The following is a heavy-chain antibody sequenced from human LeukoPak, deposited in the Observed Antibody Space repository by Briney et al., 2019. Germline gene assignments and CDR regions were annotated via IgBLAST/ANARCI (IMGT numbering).Heavy chain of an antibody. CDR3: AREGGYDILTGYYRKFDY. Sequence: GASVKVSCKASGYTFTGYYMHWVRQAPGQGLEWMGWINPNSGGTNYAQKFQGRVTMTRDTSISTAYMELSRLRSDDTAVYYCAREGGYDILTGYYRKFDYWGQGTLVTVSS. CDR2: INPNSGGT. J-gene: IGHJ4*02. D-gene: IGHD3-9*01. CDR1: GYTFTGYY. V-gene: IGHV1-2*02.